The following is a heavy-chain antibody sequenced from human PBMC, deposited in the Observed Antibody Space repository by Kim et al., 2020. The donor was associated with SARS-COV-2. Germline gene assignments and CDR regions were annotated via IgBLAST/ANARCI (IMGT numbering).Heavy chain of an antibody. Sequence: ASVKVSCKASGYTFTSYGISWVRQAPGQGLEWMGWISAYNGNTNYAQKLQGRVTMTTDTSTSTAYMELRSLRSDDTAVYYCARGVHDILTGYSPGLGYWGQGTLVTVSS. CDR3: ARGVHDILTGYSPGLGY. J-gene: IGHJ4*02. V-gene: IGHV1-18*01. D-gene: IGHD3-9*01. CDR1: GYTFTSYG. CDR2: ISAYNGNT.